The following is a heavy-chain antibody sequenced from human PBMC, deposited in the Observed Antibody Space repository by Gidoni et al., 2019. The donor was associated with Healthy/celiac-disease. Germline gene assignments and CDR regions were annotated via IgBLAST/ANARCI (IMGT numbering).Heavy chain of an antibody. D-gene: IGHD3-3*01. V-gene: IGHV3-30*04. CDR3: ARDYTDYDFWSGYYVGYYYYGMDV. CDR1: GFTFSSYA. J-gene: IGHJ6*02. Sequence: QLQLVESGGGVVQPGRSLRLSCAASGFTFSSYAMPWVRPAPGKGLGWVAVISYEGSNKYYADSVKGRFTISRDNSKNTLYLQMNSLRAEDTAVYYCARDYTDYDFWSGYYVGYYYYGMDVWGQGTTVTVSS. CDR2: ISYEGSNK.